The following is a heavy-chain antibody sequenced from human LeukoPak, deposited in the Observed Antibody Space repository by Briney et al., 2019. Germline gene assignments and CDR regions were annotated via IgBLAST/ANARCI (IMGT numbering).Heavy chain of an antibody. Sequence: KTSETLSLTCAVSGGSISSSNWWSWVRQPPGKGLEWIGEIYHSGSTNYNPSLKSRVTISVDKSKNQFSLKLSSVTAADTAVYYCARLPREVYSGSPKKAASGYFYMDVWGKGTTVTVSS. J-gene: IGHJ6*03. CDR1: GGSISSSNW. V-gene: IGHV4-4*02. CDR3: ARLPREVYSGSPKKAASGYFYMDV. CDR2: IYHSGST. D-gene: IGHD1-26*01.